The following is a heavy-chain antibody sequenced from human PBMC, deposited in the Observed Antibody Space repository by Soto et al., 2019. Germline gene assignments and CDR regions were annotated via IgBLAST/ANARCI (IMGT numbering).Heavy chain of an antibody. CDR1: GFSLSTSGVV. D-gene: IGHD6-19*01. CDR2: IYWDDDK. V-gene: IGHV2-5*02. Sequence: SGRTLVNPPQTRTLTCTFSGFSLSTSGVVVGCIRQPPGKALEWLALIYWDDDKRYSPSLKSRITITKDTSKNQVVLTMTNMEAVETATYYCAHLAVPGRGVDYWGQRTLVTVSS. CDR3: AHLAVPGRGVDY. J-gene: IGHJ4*02.